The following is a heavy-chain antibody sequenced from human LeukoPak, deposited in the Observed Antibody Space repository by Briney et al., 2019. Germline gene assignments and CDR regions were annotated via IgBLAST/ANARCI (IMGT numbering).Heavy chain of an antibody. V-gene: IGHV4-39*01. J-gene: IGHJ4*02. D-gene: IGHD6-19*01. Sequence: PSETLSLTCSVSGDSISISNYFWGWIRQPPGNGLEWIASRSSTGITHYYPSLESRISVSVETSKNQFSLMLTSLTAADTAVYYCAFSGWFWGAFDYWGQGILVTVSS. CDR1: GDSISISNYF. CDR3: AFSGWFWGAFDY. CDR2: RSSTGIT.